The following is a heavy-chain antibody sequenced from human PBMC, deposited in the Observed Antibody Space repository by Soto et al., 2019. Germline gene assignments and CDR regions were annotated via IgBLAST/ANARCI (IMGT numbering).Heavy chain of an antibody. V-gene: IGHV4-30-4*01. CDR1: GGSIKSSDYN. J-gene: IGHJ4*02. CDR2: IHNSGTS. CDR3: VREERRAAPQLDY. D-gene: IGHD6-6*01. Sequence: SETLSLTCTVSGGSIKSSDYNWRWTSQSRAKCLEGICYIHNSGTSFYNPSLRGRVTVALDTSMRQFSLTLASVTAADTAVYYCVREERRAAPQLDYWGQG.